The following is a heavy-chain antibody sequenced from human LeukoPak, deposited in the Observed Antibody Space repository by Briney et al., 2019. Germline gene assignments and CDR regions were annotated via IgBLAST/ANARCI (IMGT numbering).Heavy chain of an antibody. J-gene: IGHJ4*02. D-gene: IGHD3-10*02. V-gene: IGHV3-30-3*02. CDR1: GFTFSNYA. Sequence: GGSLRLSCAASGFTFSNYAILWVRQAPGKGLEWVAVISYDGSSKNFADSVKGRFTISRDNSKNTLYLQMNSLRVEDTAVYYCAKNYVRGVHFDYWGQGTLVTVSS. CDR3: AKNYVRGVHFDY. CDR2: ISYDGSSK.